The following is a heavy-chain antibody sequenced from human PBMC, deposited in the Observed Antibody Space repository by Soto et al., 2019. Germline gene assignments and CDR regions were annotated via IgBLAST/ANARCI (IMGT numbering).Heavy chain of an antibody. CDR2: INAGNGNT. D-gene: IGHD6-19*01. V-gene: IGHV1-3*01. Sequence: ASVKVSCKASGYTFTSYAMHWVRQAPGQRLEWMGWINAGNGNTKYSQKFQGRVTITRDTSASTAYMELSSLRSEDTAVYYCARGRRSGCTVYNWFDPWGQGTLVTVSS. CDR1: GYTFTSYA. J-gene: IGHJ5*02. CDR3: ARGRRSGCTVYNWFDP.